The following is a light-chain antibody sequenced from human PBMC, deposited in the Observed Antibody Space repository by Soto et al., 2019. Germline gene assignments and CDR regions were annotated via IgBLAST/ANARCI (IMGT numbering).Light chain of an antibody. CDR1: SGDIGSYNR. V-gene: IGLV2-14*01. J-gene: IGLJ1*01. Sequence: QSVLTQAACVSGCPGQSITISCTGTSGDIGSYNRVSWYQQHPGKAPKLIIYEVTDRPSGVSNRFSGSKSGNTASLTISGLQAEDEAEYYCSSYTNINTRACVFGTGTKVTVL. CDR2: EVT. CDR3: SSYTNINTRACV.